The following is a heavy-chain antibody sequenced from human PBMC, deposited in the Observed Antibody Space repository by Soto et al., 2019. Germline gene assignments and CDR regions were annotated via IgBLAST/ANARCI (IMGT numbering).Heavy chain of an antibody. CDR3: AKDGGSGWYTLEYFQH. CDR1: GFTFSSYA. CDR2: ISGSGGST. J-gene: IGHJ1*01. V-gene: IGHV3-23*01. D-gene: IGHD6-19*01. Sequence: GGSLRLSCAASGFTFSSYAMSWVRQAPGKGLEWVSAISGSGGSTYYADSVKGRFTISRDNSKNTLYLQMNSLRAEDTAVYYCAKDGGSGWYTLEYFQHWGQGTLVTVSS.